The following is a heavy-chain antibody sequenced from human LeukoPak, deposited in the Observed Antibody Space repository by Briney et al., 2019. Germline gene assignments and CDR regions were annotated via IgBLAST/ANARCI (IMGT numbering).Heavy chain of an antibody. D-gene: IGHD5-12*01. J-gene: IGHJ4*02. V-gene: IGHV3-11*01. CDR1: GFTFSDYY. Sequence: KSGGSLRLSCAASGFTFSDYYMSWIRQAPGKGLEWVSYISPSGSTIYYADSVRGRFTISRDNAKNSLYLQMNSLRVEDTAVYYCARHTSGYPHVDYWGQGTLVTVSS. CDR3: ARHTSGYPHVDY. CDR2: ISPSGSTI.